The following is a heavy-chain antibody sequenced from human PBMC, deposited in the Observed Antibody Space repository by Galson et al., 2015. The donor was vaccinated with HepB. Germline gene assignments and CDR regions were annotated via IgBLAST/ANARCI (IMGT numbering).Heavy chain of an antibody. D-gene: IGHD2-15*01. J-gene: IGHJ6*02. CDR1: GYTFTSYA. CDR3: ARADGRLGYCSGGSCYYYYGMDV. Sequence: SVKVSCKASGYTFTSYAMNWVRQAPGQGLEWMGWINTNTGNPTYAQGFTGRFVFSLDTSVSTAYLQISSLKAEDTAVYYCARADGRLGYCSGGSCYYYYGMDVWGQGTTVTVSS. V-gene: IGHV7-4-1*02. CDR2: INTNTGNP.